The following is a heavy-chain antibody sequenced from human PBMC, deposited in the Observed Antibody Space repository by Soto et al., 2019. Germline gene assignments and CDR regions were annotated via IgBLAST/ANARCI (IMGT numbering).Heavy chain of an antibody. D-gene: IGHD3-22*01. CDR1: GGSISSGDYS. J-gene: IGHJ4*02. V-gene: IGHV4-30-2*01. Sequence: QLQLQESGAGLVKPSQTLSLTCAVSGGSISSGDYSWSWIRQPPGKGLEWIGYIYHSGSTYYNPSLKSRATRSIDRPKNQFSLKLTSVTAADTAVYYCARGHDSNDNWGQGTLVTVSS. CDR2: IYHSGST. CDR3: ARGHDSNDN.